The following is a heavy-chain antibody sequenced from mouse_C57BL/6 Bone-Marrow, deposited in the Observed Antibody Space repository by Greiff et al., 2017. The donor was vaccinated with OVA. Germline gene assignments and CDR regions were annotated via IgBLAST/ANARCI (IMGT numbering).Heavy chain of an antibody. CDR1: GYTFTSYW. J-gene: IGHJ2*01. Sequence: QVQLKESGAELVKPGASVKMSCKASGYTFTSYWITWVKQRPGQGLEWIGDIYPGSGSTNYNEKFKSKATLTVDTSSSTAYMQLSSLTSEDSAVYYCARGVYDHSLFDYWGQGTTLTVSS. CDR2: IYPGSGST. V-gene: IGHV1-55*01. CDR3: ARGVYDHSLFDY. D-gene: IGHD2-3*01.